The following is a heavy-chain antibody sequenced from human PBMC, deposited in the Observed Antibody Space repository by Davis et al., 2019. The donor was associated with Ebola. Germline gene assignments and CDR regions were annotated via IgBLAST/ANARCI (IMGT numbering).Heavy chain of an antibody. CDR3: ARDWGSSELNY. J-gene: IGHJ4*02. Sequence: ASVKVSCKASGYTFNSYYIHWVRQAPGQGLEWMGIINPNSGGTKYAQKFQGRVTMTRDTSISTAYMELSRLRSDDTAVYYCARDWGSSELNYWGQGTPVTVSS. CDR1: GYTFNSYY. CDR2: INPNSGGT. V-gene: IGHV1-2*02. D-gene: IGHD6-6*01.